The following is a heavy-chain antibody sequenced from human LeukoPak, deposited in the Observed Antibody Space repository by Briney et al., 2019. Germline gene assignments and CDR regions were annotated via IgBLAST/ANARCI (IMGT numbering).Heavy chain of an antibody. CDR2: ISSSSSYI. CDR3: AGQREGTYYDILTGYYVGIY. V-gene: IGHV3-21*01. Sequence: GGSLRLSCAASGFTFSSYSMNWVRQAPGKGLEWVSSISSSSSYIYYADSVKGRFTISRDNAKNSLYLQMNSLRAEDTAVYYCAGQREGTYYDILTGYYVGIYWGQGTLVTVSS. D-gene: IGHD3-9*01. CDR1: GFTFSSYS. J-gene: IGHJ4*02.